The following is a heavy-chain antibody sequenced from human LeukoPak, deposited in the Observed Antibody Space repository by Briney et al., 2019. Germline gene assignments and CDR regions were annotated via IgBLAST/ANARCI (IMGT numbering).Heavy chain of an antibody. CDR1: GGTFSSYA. Sequence: SVKVSCKASGGTFSSYAISWVRQAPGQGLEWMGGIIPIFGTANYAQQFQGRVTITTDESTSTAYMELSSLRSEDTAVYYCARVVVIESYYYYYMDVWGKGTTVTVSS. V-gene: IGHV1-69*05. CDR3: ARVVVIESYYYYYMDV. CDR2: IIPIFGTA. J-gene: IGHJ6*03. D-gene: IGHD3-22*01.